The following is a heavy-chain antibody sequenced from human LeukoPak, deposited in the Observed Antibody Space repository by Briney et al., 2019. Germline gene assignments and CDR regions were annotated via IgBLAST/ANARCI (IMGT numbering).Heavy chain of an antibody. CDR1: GFTFSDYY. D-gene: IGHD6-19*01. V-gene: IGHV3-11*04. CDR3: ARVPQGAGPYYYYGMDV. CDR2: ISSSGSTI. J-gene: IGHJ6*02. Sequence: GGSLRLSCAASGFTFSDYYMSWIRQAPGKGLEWVSYISSSGSTIYYADSVKGRFTISRDNSKNTLYLQMNSLRAEDTAVYYCARVPQGAGPYYYYGMDVWGQGTTVTVSS.